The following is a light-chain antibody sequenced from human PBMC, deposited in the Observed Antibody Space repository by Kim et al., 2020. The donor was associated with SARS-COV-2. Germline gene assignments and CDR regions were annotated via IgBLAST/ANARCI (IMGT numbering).Light chain of an antibody. V-gene: IGLV3-27*01. CDR3: YSAADNNYV. Sequence: SYELTQPSSVSVSPGQTAKITCSGSVLAKKFARWFQQKPGQAPVLVIYKDSERPSGIPERFSGSSSGTTVNLTITGAQVEDEADYYCYSAADNNYVFGTGTKVTVL. J-gene: IGLJ1*01. CDR1: VLAKKF. CDR2: KDS.